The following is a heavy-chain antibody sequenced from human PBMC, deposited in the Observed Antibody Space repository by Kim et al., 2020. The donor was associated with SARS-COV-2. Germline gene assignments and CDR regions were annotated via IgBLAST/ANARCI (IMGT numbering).Heavy chain of an antibody. V-gene: IGHV3-13*04. D-gene: IGHD4-4*01. CDR3: ARATVTNHSWYFDL. CDR2: IGTAGDT. CDR1: GFTFSSYD. J-gene: IGHJ2*01. Sequence: GGSLRLSCAASGFTFSSYDMHWVRQATGKGLEWVSAIGTAGDTYYPGSVKGRFTISRENAKNSLYLQMNSLRAGDTAVYYCARATVTNHSWYFDLWGRGTLVTVSS.